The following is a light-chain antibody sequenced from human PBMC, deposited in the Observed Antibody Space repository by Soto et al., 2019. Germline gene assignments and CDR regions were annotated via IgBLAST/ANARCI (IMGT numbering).Light chain of an antibody. J-gene: IGKJ1*01. CDR1: QSVGSN. CDR2: GAS. Sequence: EIVLTQSPATLSVSPGESATLSCRASQSVGSNLAWYQQTPGQAPRLLIYGASTRAIGIPARFSGSGSGTDFTLTISRLEPEDFAVYYCQQYSSSPPTFGQGTQVDIK. CDR3: QQYSSSPPT. V-gene: IGKV3-15*01.